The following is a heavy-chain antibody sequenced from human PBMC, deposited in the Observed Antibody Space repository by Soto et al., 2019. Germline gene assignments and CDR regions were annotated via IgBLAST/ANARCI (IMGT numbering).Heavy chain of an antibody. Sequence: QVQLQQWGAGLLKPSETLSLTCAVYGGSFSGYYWSWIRQPPGKGLEWIGEINHSGSTNYNPSLKSRVTISVDTATTKFSLKLSCVTAADTAVYYCARRPVYGSGSIKNCFDPWGQGTLVTVSS. CDR3: ARRPVYGSGSIKNCFDP. D-gene: IGHD3-10*01. CDR1: GGSFSGYY. V-gene: IGHV4-34*01. CDR2: INHSGST. J-gene: IGHJ5*02.